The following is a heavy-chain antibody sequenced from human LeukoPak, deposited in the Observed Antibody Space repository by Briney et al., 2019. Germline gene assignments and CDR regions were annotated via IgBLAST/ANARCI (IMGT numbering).Heavy chain of an antibody. V-gene: IGHV3-23*01. D-gene: IGHD3-22*01. CDR1: GFPFSSYA. Sequence: PGGSLILYCAASGFPFSSYAMSWVRQAPGKGLEWVSAISGGGTTYYADSVKGRFIISRDNSKNTLYLQMNSLRAEDTAVYYCAKSDYYDSSGHPSSFEYWGQGTLVTVSS. CDR2: ISGGGTT. CDR3: AKSDYYDSSGHPSSFEY. J-gene: IGHJ4*02.